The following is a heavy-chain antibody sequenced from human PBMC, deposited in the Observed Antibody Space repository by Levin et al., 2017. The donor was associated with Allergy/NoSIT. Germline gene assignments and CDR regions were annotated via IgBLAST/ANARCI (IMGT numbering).Heavy chain of an antibody. J-gene: IGHJ4*02. D-gene: IGHD3-10*01. CDR3: ATDPRITMVQGVYS. CDR2: FDPEDGET. Sequence: GESLKISCKVSGYTLTELSMHWVRQAPGKGLEWMGGFDPEDGETIYAQKFQGRVTMTEDTSTDTAYMELSSLRSEDTAVYYCATDPRITMVQGVYSWGQGTLVTVSS. V-gene: IGHV1-24*01. CDR1: GYTLTELS.